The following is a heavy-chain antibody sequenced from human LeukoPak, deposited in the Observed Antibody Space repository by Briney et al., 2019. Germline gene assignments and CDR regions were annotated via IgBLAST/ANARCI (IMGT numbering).Heavy chain of an antibody. V-gene: IGHV3-23*01. D-gene: IGHD4-17*01. CDR3: ARAKYDYGDPVGWFDP. CDR2: ISGSGAST. Sequence: GGSLRLSCAAFGFTFSTYAIHWVRQAPGKGLEWVSGISGSGASTYYADSVRGRFTISRDNAKNMLHLQMNNLRAEDTAVYYCARAKYDYGDPVGWFDPWGQGSLVTVSS. CDR1: GFTFSTYA. J-gene: IGHJ5*02.